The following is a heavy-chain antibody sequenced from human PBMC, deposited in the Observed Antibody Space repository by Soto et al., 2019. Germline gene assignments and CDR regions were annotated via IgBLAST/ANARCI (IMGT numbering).Heavy chain of an antibody. Sequence: GGSLRLSCAAFGFTFSSYAMSWVRQAPGKGLEWVSAISGSGGSTYYADSVKGRFTISRDNSKNTLYLQMNSLRAEDAAVYYCGYIVVVVAATRPDDAFDIWGQGTMVTVSS. D-gene: IGHD2-15*01. CDR1: GFTFSSYA. V-gene: IGHV3-23*01. CDR3: GYIVVVVAATRPDDAFDI. CDR2: ISGSGGST. J-gene: IGHJ3*02.